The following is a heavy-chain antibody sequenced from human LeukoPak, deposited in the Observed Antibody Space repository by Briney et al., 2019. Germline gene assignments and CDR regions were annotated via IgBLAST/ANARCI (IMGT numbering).Heavy chain of an antibody. CDR1: GGSISSSSYY. CDR2: IYYSGST. V-gene: IGHV4-39*01. D-gene: IGHD3-16*01. CDR3: ARHPWGSGVY. Sequence: SETLSLTCTVSGGSISSSSYYWGWIRQPPGKGLEWIGSIYYSGSTYYNPSLKSRVTISVDTSKNQSSLKLSSVTAADTAVYYCARHPWGSGVYWGQGTLVTVSS. J-gene: IGHJ4*02.